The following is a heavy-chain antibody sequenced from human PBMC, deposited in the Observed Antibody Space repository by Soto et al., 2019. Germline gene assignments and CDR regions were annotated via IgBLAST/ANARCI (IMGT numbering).Heavy chain of an antibody. J-gene: IGHJ6*02. CDR2: IWYDGSNK. Sequence: QMQLVESGGGVVQHGRSLRLSCAASGFTVSSYGMHWVRQAPGKGLEWVAVIWYDGSNKYYADSVKGRFTISRDNSKNTLYLQMNSLRAEDTAVYYCARGGDYYYGMDVWGQGTTVTVSS. CDR1: GFTVSSYG. CDR3: ARGGDYYYGMDV. V-gene: IGHV3-33*01.